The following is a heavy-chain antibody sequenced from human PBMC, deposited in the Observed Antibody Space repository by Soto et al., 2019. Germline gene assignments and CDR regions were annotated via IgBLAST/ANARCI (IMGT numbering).Heavy chain of an antibody. CDR1: GGTFSSYA. D-gene: IGHD3-9*01. V-gene: IGHV1-69*13. Sequence: SVKVSCKASGGTFSSYAISWVRQAPGQGLEWMGGIIPIFGTANYAQKFQGRVTITADESTSTAYMELSSLRSEDTAVYYCARDLATLTTWFDPWGQGTLVTVSS. CDR3: ARDLATLTTWFDP. CDR2: IIPIFGTA. J-gene: IGHJ5*02.